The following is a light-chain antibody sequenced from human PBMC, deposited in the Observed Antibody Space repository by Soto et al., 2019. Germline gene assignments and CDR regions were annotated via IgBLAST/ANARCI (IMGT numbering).Light chain of an antibody. Sequence: QSVLTQPASVSGSPGQSITISCTGTSSDVGDYNYVSWYQQHPGKAPKLIIFEVSIRPSGVSIRFSGSKSGNTASLTIAGLQTEAEADYYCSSYTSRPPLFVFGTATKLTVL. CDR3: SSYTSRPPLFV. V-gene: IGLV2-14*01. CDR1: SSDVGDYNY. J-gene: IGLJ1*01. CDR2: EVS.